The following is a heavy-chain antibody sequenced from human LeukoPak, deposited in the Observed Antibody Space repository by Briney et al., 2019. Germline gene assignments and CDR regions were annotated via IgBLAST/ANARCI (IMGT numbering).Heavy chain of an antibody. V-gene: IGHV1-8*01. Sequence: ASVKVSCKASGYTFTSYDINWVRQATGQGLEWMGWMNPNSGNTGYAQKFQGRVTITRNTPISTAYMELSSLTSEDTAVYYCARSDHNSWNAFDIWGQGTVVTVSS. J-gene: IGHJ3*02. CDR3: ARSDHNSWNAFDI. D-gene: IGHD1-26*01. CDR1: GYTFTSYD. CDR2: MNPNSGNT.